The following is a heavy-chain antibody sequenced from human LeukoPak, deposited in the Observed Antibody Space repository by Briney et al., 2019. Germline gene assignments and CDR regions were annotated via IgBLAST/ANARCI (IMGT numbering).Heavy chain of an antibody. V-gene: IGHV1-69*13. CDR2: IIPIFGTA. CDR3: AREGPVVDRYCSSTSCYGLPDY. CDR1: GGTFSSYA. D-gene: IGHD2-2*01. Sequence: ASVKVSCKASGGTFSSYAISWVRQAPGQGLEWMGGIIPIFGTANYAQKFQGRVTITADESTSTAYMELSSLRSEDTAVYYCAREGPVVDRYCSSTSCYGLPDYWGQGTLVTVSS. J-gene: IGHJ4*02.